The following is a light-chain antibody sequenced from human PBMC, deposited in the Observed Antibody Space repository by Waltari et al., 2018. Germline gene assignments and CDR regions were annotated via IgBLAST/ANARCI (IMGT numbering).Light chain of an antibody. CDR1: QGISSY. CDR3: QQLNSYPRT. CDR2: AAS. J-gene: IGKJ1*01. V-gene: IGKV1-9*01. Sequence: TQSPLSLSASVGDRVTITCRASQGISSYLAWDQQKQGKAPNLLTYAASTLQSGVPSRFSGSGSGTDFTLTISSLQPEDFATYYCQQLNSYPRTFGQGTKVEIK.